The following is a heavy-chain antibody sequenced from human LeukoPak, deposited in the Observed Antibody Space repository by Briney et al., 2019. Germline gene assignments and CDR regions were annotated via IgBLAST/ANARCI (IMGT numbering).Heavy chain of an antibody. CDR2: IYTSGST. CDR1: GGSFSGYF. V-gene: IGHV4-4*07. CDR3: ARVGGMVRGPNIDLMDV. D-gene: IGHD3-10*01. Sequence: SETLSLTCNVSGGSFSGYFWSWIRQPAGKGLEWIGRIYTSGSTNYNPSLKSRVIMSVDTSKNQFSLILSSVTAADTAVYYCARVGGMVRGPNIDLMDVWGQGTTVTVSS. J-gene: IGHJ6*02.